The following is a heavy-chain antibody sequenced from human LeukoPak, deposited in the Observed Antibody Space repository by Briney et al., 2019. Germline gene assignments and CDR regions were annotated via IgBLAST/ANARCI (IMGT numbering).Heavy chain of an antibody. CDR1: GGSISTYY. D-gene: IGHD3-22*01. CDR3: ARIDSSGYGYFDY. V-gene: IGHV4-59*01. CDR2: IYYSGST. Sequence: SETLSLTCTVSGGSISTYYWSWIRHPPGKGLEWIGYIYYSGSTNYNPSLKSRVTISVDTSMNQFSLKLSSVTAADTAVYYCARIDSSGYGYFDYWGQGTLVTVSS. J-gene: IGHJ4*02.